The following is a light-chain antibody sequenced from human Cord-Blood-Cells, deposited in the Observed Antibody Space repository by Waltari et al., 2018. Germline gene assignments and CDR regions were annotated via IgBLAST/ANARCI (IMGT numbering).Light chain of an antibody. CDR2: DVS. V-gene: IGLV2-14*01. J-gene: IGLJ1*01. CDR1: SSDVGGYNY. Sequence: QSALTQPASASGSPGQSITISCTGTSSDVGGYNYVSWYQQHPGKAPKLMIYDVSKRPSGISNLFSGSKSGNTASLTISGLQAEDEADYYCSSYTSSSTYVVGTGTKVTVL. CDR3: SSYTSSSTYV.